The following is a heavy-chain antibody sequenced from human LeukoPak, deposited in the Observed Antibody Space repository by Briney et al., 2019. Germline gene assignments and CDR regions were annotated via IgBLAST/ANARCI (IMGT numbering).Heavy chain of an antibody. V-gene: IGHV3-23*01. CDR2: ISGSGGTT. D-gene: IGHD4-17*01. CDR3: AKDRVSSVTTNYFDY. J-gene: IGHJ4*02. Sequence: GGSMRLSCVAAGFTFSDYVXSWVRQTPGXGLEWVXSISGSGGTTYYANSVKGRFTISRDNSRNTLYLQMNSLRAEDTALYYCAKDRVSSVTTNYFDYWGQGTLLTVSS. CDR1: GFTFSDYV.